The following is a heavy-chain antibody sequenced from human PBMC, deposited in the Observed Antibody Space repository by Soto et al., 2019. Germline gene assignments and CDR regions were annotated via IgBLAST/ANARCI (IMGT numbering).Heavy chain of an antibody. CDR1: GGSISSGDCY. J-gene: IGHJ6*02. CDR3: ASPYGSGSYHGMDV. CDR2: IYYSGST. D-gene: IGHD3-10*01. V-gene: IGHV4-30-4*01. Sequence: PSETLSLTCTVSGGSISSGDCYWSWIRQPPGKGLEWIGYIYYSGSTYYNPSLKSRVTISVDTSKNQFSLKLSSVTAADTAVYYCASPYGSGSYHGMDVWGQGTPVTVYS.